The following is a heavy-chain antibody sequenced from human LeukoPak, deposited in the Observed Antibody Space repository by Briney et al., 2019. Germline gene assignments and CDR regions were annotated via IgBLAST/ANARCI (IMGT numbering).Heavy chain of an antibody. CDR2: INPNSGGT. D-gene: IGHD3-22*01. CDR1: GYTFTGYY. J-gene: IGHJ3*02. CDR3: ARVKSYYYDTSDKDAFDI. Sequence: ASVKVSCKASGYTFTGYYMHWVRQAPGQGLEWMGWINPNSGGTNYAQKFQGRVTMTRDTSISTAYMELSRLRSDDTAVYYCARVKSYYYDTSDKDAFDIWGQGTMVTVSS. V-gene: IGHV1-2*02.